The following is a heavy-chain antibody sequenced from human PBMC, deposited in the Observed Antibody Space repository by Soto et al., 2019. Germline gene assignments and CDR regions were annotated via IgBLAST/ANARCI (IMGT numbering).Heavy chain of an antibody. Sequence: QVQLVHSGAEVKKPGSSVKVSCKASGGTFSSYTISWVRQAPGQGLEWMGRIIPILGIANYAQKFQGRVTITADKSTSTAYMELSSLRSEDTAVYYCARVGGERSADYWGQGTLVTVSS. V-gene: IGHV1-69*02. CDR2: IIPILGIA. CDR3: ARVGGERSADY. CDR1: GGTFSSYT. D-gene: IGHD1-1*01. J-gene: IGHJ4*02.